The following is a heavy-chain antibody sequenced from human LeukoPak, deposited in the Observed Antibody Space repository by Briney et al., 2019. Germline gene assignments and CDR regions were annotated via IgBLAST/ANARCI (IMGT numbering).Heavy chain of an antibody. Sequence: GGSLRLSCAASGFTFSSYAMSWVRQAPGRGLEWVSTIIGSGGDTYYADSVKGRFTISRDTSKNTLYLQMNSLRAEDTAVYYCAKAWAAAGTFASWGQGTLVTVSS. V-gene: IGHV3-23*01. CDR3: AKAWAAAGTFAS. D-gene: IGHD6-13*01. CDR1: GFTFSSYA. CDR2: IIGSGGDT. J-gene: IGHJ4*02.